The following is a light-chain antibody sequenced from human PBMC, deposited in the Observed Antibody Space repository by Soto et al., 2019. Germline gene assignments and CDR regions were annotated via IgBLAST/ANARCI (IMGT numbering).Light chain of an antibody. V-gene: IGKV1-5*01. Sequence: DIQMTQSPPTLSASVGDSVTITCRASQPISSWLAWYHRRPGKAPKLLIYDASNLESGVPSRFSGSGSGTEFTLTISSLEDEDFGIYYCQQYENYWTFGQGTKVDIK. J-gene: IGKJ1*01. CDR2: DAS. CDR3: QQYENYWT. CDR1: QPISSW.